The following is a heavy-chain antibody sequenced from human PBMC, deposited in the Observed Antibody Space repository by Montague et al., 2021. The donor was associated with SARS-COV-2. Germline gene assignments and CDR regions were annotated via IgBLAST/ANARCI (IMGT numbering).Heavy chain of an antibody. Sequence: TLSLTCTVSGGSISSGGYYWSWIRQHPGKGLEWIGYIYYSGSTYYXXXLKSRVTISVDTSKNQFSLKLSSVTAADTAVYYCARAGGNKTIFGVVISYFDYWGQGTLVTVSS. CDR1: GGSISSGGYY. CDR2: IYYSGST. D-gene: IGHD3-3*01. V-gene: IGHV4-31*03. CDR3: ARAGGNKTIFGVVISYFDY. J-gene: IGHJ4*02.